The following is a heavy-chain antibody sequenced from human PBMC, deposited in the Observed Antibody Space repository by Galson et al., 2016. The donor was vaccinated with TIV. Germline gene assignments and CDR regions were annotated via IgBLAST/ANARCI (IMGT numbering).Heavy chain of an antibody. CDR3: ATPNGDDAPSGSSPYYVGMDV. CDR1: GYTFTNYW. D-gene: IGHD4-17*01. V-gene: IGHV5-51*01. J-gene: IGHJ6*02. Sequence: SGAEVKKPGESLKISCKGSGYTFTNYWIVWVRQMPGKGLEWMGIIYPGDSETTYSPSFQGQVTISADKSISTAYLQWSSLKASATAKYYCATPNGDDAPSGSSPYYVGMDVWGQGTAVTVSS. CDR2: IYPGDSET.